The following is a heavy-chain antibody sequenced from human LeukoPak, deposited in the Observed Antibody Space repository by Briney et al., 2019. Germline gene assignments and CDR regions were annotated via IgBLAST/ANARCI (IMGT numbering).Heavy chain of an antibody. CDR3: ARGPTGYSSSWYAY. J-gene: IGHJ4*02. V-gene: IGHV1-2*06. CDR2: INPNSGGT. CDR1: GYTFTGYY. D-gene: IGHD6-13*01. Sequence: ASVKVSCKASGYTFTGYYIHWVRQAPGQGLEWMGRINPNSGGTNYAQKFQGRVTMTRDTSISTAYMELSRLRSDDTAVYYCARGPTGYSSSWYAYWGQGTLVTVSS.